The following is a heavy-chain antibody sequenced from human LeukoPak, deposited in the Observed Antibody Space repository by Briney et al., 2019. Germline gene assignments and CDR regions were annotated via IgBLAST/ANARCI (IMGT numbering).Heavy chain of an antibody. CDR3: ARSQKVTTVTTLWFDP. CDR1: GYSISSGYY. V-gene: IGHV4-38-2*02. J-gene: IGHJ5*02. CDR2: IYHSGST. Sequence: SETLSLTCTVSGYSISSGYYWGWIRQPPGKGLEWIGSIYHSGSTYYNPSLKSRVTISVDTSKNQFSLKLSSVTAADTAVYYCARSQKVTTVTTLWFDPWGQGTLVTVSS. D-gene: IGHD4-17*01.